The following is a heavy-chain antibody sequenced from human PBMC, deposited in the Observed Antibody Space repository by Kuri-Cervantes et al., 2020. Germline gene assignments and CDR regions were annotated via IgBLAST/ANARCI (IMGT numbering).Heavy chain of an antibody. CDR3: HYYDSSGKVDY. Sequence: SVKVSCKASGYTFTSYGISWVRQAPGQGLEWMGGIIPILGIANYAQKFQGRVTITADKSTSTAYMELSSLRSEDTAVYYAHYYDSSGKVDYWGQGTLVTASS. CDR1: GYTFTSYG. CDR2: IIPILGIA. D-gene: IGHD3-22*01. V-gene: IGHV1-69*10. J-gene: IGHJ4*02.